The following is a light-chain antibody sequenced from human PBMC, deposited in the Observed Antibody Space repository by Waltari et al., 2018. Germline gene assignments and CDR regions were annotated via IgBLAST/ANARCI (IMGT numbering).Light chain of an antibody. J-gene: IGKJ1*01. V-gene: IGKV4-1*01. CDR3: LQYYSTPQT. CDR2: WAS. Sequence: DIVMTQSPDSLAVSLGERATINCKSSKSVLYSPNNKNYLAWYQQKPGQPPKLLIYWASTRESGVPDRFSGSGSGTDFTLTISSLQAEDVAVYYCLQYYSTPQTFGQGTKVEIK. CDR1: KSVLYSPNNKNY.